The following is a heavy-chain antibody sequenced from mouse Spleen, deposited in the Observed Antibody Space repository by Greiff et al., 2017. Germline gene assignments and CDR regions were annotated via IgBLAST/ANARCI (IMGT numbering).Heavy chain of an antibody. Sequence: QVQLQQSGPELVKPGASVKMSCKASGYTFTDYNMHWVQQSHGKSLEWIGRIEPNSGGNKYNEKFKSKATLTVDKPSSAAYMHLSSLKSDNSAVYYCARSIYDGYVDYWGQGTSVTVSS. CDR1: GYTFTDYN. D-gene: IGHD2-3*01. V-gene: IGHV1-72*01. CDR3: ARSIYDGYVDY. CDR2: IEPNSGGN. J-gene: IGHJ4*01.